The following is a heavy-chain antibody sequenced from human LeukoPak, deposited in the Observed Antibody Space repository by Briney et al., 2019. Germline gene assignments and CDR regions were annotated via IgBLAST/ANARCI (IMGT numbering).Heavy chain of an antibody. D-gene: IGHD5-24*01. J-gene: IGHJ4*02. CDR1: KYTFTDYY. V-gene: IGHV1-2*02. Sequence: ASVNASCKASKYTFTDYYIHWVRQAPGQGLEWLGWINTNSGGTHYAQKFRGRVTMPRDTSISAAYMALSSLTSDDTAVYYCARDPGRYSDGPDYWGQGTLVTVSS. CDR2: INTNSGGT. CDR3: ARDPGRYSDGPDY.